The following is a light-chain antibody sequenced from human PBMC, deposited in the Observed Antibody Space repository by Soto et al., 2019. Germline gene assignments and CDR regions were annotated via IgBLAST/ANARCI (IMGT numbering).Light chain of an antibody. CDR1: ASNIGNNS. CDR3: GTWDTSLPACV. V-gene: IGLV1-51*01. CDR2: DDN. Sequence: QSVFTQPPSASAAPGQRVTISCSGSASNIGNNSVSWYQQLPGAAPKLLIYDDNNRPSGIPDRFSGSKSGTSATLGITGLQTGDEADYYCGTWDTSLPACVFGPGTKLTVL. J-gene: IGLJ1*01.